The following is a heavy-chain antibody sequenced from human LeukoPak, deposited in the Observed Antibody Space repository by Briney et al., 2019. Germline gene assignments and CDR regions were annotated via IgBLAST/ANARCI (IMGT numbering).Heavy chain of an antibody. J-gene: IGHJ5*02. CDR2: ISAYNGNT. V-gene: IGHV1-18*01. CDR1: GYTFTNYY. D-gene: IGHD2-21*02. CDR3: ARDDVVVTGAFDP. Sequence: ASVKVSCKASGYTFTNYYITWVRQAPGQGLEWMGWISAYNGNTNYAQKLQGRVTMTTDTSTSTAYMELRSLRSDDTAVYYCARDDVVVTGAFDPWGQGTLVTVSS.